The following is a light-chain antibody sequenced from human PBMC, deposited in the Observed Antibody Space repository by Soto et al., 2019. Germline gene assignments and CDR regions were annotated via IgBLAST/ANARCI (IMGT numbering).Light chain of an antibody. CDR2: HNY. CDR1: SSNIGSDF. V-gene: IGLV1-47*01. Sequence: QSALTQPPSASGTPGQRVTISCSGSSSNIGSDFVYWYQQLPGTAPKLLIYHNYQRPSGVPDRFSGSKSGTSGSLAISDLRSEDEADYYCSAWDDSLSAYVFGAGTKLIVL. CDR3: SAWDDSLSAYV. J-gene: IGLJ1*01.